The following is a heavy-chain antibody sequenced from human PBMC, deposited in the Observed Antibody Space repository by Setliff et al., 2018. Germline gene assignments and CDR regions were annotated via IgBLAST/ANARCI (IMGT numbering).Heavy chain of an antibody. CDR3: TRHEDRNKCTSSSCYRENDAFDV. CDR1: GYIFTNYW. Sequence: GESLKISCKSSGYIFTNYWIGWVRQMPGKGLEWMGVIYPGDSDTRYSPSFQGQVTISADKSVSTAYLQWSSLKASDTAIYYCTRHEDRNKCTSSSCYRENDAFDVWGQGAMVTVSS. J-gene: IGHJ3*01. D-gene: IGHD2-2*01. V-gene: IGHV5-51*01. CDR2: IYPGDSDT.